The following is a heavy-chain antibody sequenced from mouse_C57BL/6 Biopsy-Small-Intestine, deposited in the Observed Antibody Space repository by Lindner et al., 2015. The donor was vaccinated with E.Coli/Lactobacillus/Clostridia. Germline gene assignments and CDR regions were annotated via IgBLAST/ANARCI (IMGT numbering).Heavy chain of an antibody. V-gene: IGHV1-19*01. CDR1: GYTFTDYY. CDR2: FNPYNGGT. J-gene: IGHJ2*01. D-gene: IGHD2-3*01. CDR3: AREGIYADY. Sequence: VQLQESGPVLVKPGASVKMSCKASGYTFTDYYMNWVKQSHGKSLEWIGVFNPYNGGTSYNQKFKGKATLTVDKSSSTAYMELNSLTSEDSAVYYCAREGIYADYWGQGTTLTVSS.